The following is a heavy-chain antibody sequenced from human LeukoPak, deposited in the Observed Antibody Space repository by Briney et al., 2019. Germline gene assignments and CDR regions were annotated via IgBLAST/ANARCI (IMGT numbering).Heavy chain of an antibody. V-gene: IGHV4-39*01. Sequence: SETLSLTCTVSGGSISSSSYYWGWIRQPPGKGLEWIGSIYYSGSTYYNPSLKSRVTISVDTSKNQFSLKLSSVTAADTAVYYCARANSGLDYWGQGAQVTVSS. J-gene: IGHJ4*02. CDR1: GGSISSSSYY. CDR2: IYYSGST. D-gene: IGHD2-21*01. CDR3: ARANSGLDY.